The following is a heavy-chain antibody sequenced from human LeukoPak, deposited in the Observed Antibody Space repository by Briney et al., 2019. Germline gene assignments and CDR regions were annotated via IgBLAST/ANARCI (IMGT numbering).Heavy chain of an antibody. CDR2: ISGSGGST. J-gene: IGHJ4*02. CDR1: GFTFSSYA. D-gene: IGHD2-2*01. V-gene: IGHV3-23*01. Sequence: GGSLRLSCAASGFTFSSYAMSWVRQAPGKGLEWVSAISGSGGSTYYADSVKGRFTISRDNSKSTLYLQMNSLRAEDTAVYYCAKAWRKNQLLSNVDYWGQGTLVIVSS. CDR3: AKAWRKNQLLSNVDY.